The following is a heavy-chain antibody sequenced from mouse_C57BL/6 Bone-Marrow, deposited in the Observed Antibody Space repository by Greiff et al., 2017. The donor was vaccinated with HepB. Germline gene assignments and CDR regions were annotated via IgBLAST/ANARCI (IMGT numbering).Heavy chain of an antibody. CDR1: GFTFSDYG. D-gene: IGHD1-1*01. CDR2: ISSGSSTI. V-gene: IGHV5-17*01. Sequence: DVQLVESGGGLVKPGGSLKLSCAASGFTFSDYGMHWVRQAPEKGLEWVAYISSGSSTIYYADTVKGRFTISRDNAKNTLFLQMTSLRSEDTAMYYCARHGRGYYAMDYWGQGTSVTVSS. J-gene: IGHJ4*01. CDR3: ARHGRGYYAMDY.